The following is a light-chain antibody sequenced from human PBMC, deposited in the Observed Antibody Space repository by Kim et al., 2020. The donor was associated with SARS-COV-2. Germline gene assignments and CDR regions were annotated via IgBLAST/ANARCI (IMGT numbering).Light chain of an antibody. CDR3: QQYKHWWT. J-gene: IGKJ1*01. CDR2: GAS. V-gene: IGKV3-15*01. CDR1: ESVNSD. Sequence: SVCPGEGATLSRRASESVNSDLAWFQQKPGQAPRSLIYGASTRATGVPARFSGSGSGTECTLTISSLQSEDFAVYYCQQYKHWWTFGQGTKVDIK.